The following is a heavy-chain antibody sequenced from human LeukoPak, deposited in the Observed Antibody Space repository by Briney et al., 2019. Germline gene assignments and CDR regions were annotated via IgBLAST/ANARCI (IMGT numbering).Heavy chain of an antibody. V-gene: IGHV3-7*01. J-gene: IGHJ4*02. CDR2: IKQDGSAK. CDR1: GFTFSNNW. D-gene: IGHD2-8*01. Sequence: GGSLRLSCAASGFTFSNNWMSWVRQAPGKGLEWVGNIKQDGSAKYYVDSVKGRFTISRDNAKNSLYLQMNSLRAEDTAVYYCARDRNGPLFDYWGQGTLVTVSS. CDR3: ARDRNGPLFDY.